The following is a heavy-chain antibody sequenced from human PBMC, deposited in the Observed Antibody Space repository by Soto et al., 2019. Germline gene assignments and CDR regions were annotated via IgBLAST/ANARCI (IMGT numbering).Heavy chain of an antibody. CDR2: IDPSDSYT. CDR3: ARVWGTLSGYDLDYYYGMDV. D-gene: IGHD5-12*01. V-gene: IGHV5-10-1*01. J-gene: IGHJ6*02. CDR1: GYSFTSYW. Sequence: HGESLKISCKGSGYSFTSYWISWVRQMPGKGLEWMGRIDPSDSYTNYSPSFQGHVTISADKSISTAYLQWSSLKASDTAMYYCARVWGTLSGYDLDYYYGMDVWGQGATVTVSS.